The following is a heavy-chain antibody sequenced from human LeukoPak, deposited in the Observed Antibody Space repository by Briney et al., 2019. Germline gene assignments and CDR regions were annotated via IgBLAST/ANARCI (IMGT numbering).Heavy chain of an antibody. J-gene: IGHJ4*02. CDR1: GGSISSYY. Sequence: SETLFLTCTVSGGSISSYYWSWIRQPPGKGLEWIGYIYYSGSTNYNPSLKSRVTISVDTSKNQFSLKLSSVTAADTAVYYCARESPYYDYVWGSSTYYFDYWGQGTLVTVSS. V-gene: IGHV4-59*01. CDR2: IYYSGST. D-gene: IGHD3-16*01. CDR3: ARESPYYDYVWGSSTYYFDY.